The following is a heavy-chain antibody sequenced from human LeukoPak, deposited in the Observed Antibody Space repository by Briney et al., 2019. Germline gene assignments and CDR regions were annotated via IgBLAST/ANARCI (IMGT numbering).Heavy chain of an antibody. V-gene: IGHV1-2*02. Sequence: ASVKVSCKASGYTLTGYYMHWVRQAPGQGLEWMGWINPNSGGTNYAQKFQGRVTMTRDTSLSTAYMELSRLRSDDTAVYYCARDLGLLYGYSGYDSDYWGQGTLVTASS. CDR1: GYTLTGYY. D-gene: IGHD5-12*01. CDR2: INPNSGGT. J-gene: IGHJ4*02. CDR3: ARDLGLLYGYSGYDSDY.